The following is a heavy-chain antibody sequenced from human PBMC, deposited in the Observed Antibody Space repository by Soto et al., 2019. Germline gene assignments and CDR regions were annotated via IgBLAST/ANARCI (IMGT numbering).Heavy chain of an antibody. V-gene: IGHV3-74*01. CDR1: VFTFSSYW. CDR3: ARAFYCSGGSCVRGPYPI. Sequence: GGSLRLSCAASVFTFSSYWMHWVRHAPGKGLVWVSRINSDGSSTSHADSVKGRFTISRDNAKNTLYLQKNSLRAEDTAVYYRARAFYCSGGSCVRGPYPIWGQGTLVTVSS. D-gene: IGHD2-15*01. CDR2: INSDGSST. J-gene: IGHJ4*02.